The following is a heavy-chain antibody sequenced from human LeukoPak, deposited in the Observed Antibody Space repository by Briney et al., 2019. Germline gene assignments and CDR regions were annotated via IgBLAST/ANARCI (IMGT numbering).Heavy chain of an antibody. V-gene: IGHV5-51*01. CDR2: IYPADSDT. Sequence: AGESLKISCNGSGYSFLNYWIGWVRQMPGKGLEWMGIIYPADSDTRYSPSFQGQVTISADKSISTAHLQWSSLKASDTAMYYCARSPLDSSGHYLEKFDYWGQGTLVTVSS. J-gene: IGHJ4*02. CDR1: GYSFLNYW. CDR3: ARSPLDSSGHYLEKFDY. D-gene: IGHD3-22*01.